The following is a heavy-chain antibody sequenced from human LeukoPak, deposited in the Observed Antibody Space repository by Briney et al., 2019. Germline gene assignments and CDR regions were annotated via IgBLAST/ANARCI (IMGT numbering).Heavy chain of an antibody. D-gene: IGHD6-19*01. V-gene: IGHV3-21*01. CDR1: GFTFSSYS. CDR3: ARDLSSGDTFDY. Sequence: GGSLRLSRAASGFTFSSYSMSWVRQAPGKGLEWVSSISSSSSYIYYADSVKGRFTISRDNAKNSLYLQMNSLRAEDTAVYYCARDLSSGDTFDYWGQGTLVTVSS. CDR2: ISSSSSYI. J-gene: IGHJ4*02.